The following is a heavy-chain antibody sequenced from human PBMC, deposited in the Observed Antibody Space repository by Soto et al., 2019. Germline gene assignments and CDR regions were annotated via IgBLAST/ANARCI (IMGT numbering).Heavy chain of an antibody. CDR1: GDSFTGFW. CDR2: IYPRDSDI. CDR3: ARQHPLDSRVWYD. J-gene: IGHJ4*02. Sequence: GESLKISCKVFGDSFTGFWIGWVRQMPGKGLEWVASIYPRDSDIRYNPSLQGQVTISADRSTTTAYLQWSSLKASDTAIYYCARQHPLDSRVWYDWGQGTLVTVSS. D-gene: IGHD6-19*01. V-gene: IGHV5-51*01.